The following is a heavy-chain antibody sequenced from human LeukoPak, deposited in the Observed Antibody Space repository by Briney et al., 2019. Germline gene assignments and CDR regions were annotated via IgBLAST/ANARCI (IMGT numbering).Heavy chain of an antibody. CDR2: IYYSGST. D-gene: IGHD2-15*01. CDR3: AREFCSGGSCSDY. Sequence: SETLSLTWTVSGXSISSYYWSWIRQPPGKGLEWIGYIYYSGSTNYNPSLKSRVTISVDTSKNQFSLKLSSVTAADTAVYYCAREFCSGGSCSDYWGQGTLVTVSS. J-gene: IGHJ4*02. CDR1: GXSISSYY. V-gene: IGHV4-59*01.